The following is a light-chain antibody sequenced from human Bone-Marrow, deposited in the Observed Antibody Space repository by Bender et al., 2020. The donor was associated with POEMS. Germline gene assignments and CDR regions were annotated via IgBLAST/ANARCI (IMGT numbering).Light chain of an antibody. J-gene: IGLJ1*01. CDR2: DVT. V-gene: IGLV2-14*03. CDR3: SSYTSTTSFV. CDR1: SSDVGGYNY. Sequence: QSALTQPPSASGSPGHSVTISCTGTSSDVGGYNYVSWYQQHPGKGPKLIIYDVTNRPSGISNRFSGSKSGNTASLTISGLQTEDEAEYFCSSYTSTTSFVFGTGTKLTVL.